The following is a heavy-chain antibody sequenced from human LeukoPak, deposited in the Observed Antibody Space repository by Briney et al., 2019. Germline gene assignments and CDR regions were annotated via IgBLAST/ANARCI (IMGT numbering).Heavy chain of an antibody. Sequence: PSETLPLTCTVSGGSISSHYLSWIQQPPGKGLEWIGYIYYSGSTNYNPYLQSRVTISVDTSKNPFSLKLSSVTAADTAVYYCARETGADFASGYRRLYYFDSSGHRTLVSVSS. V-gene: IGHV4-59*11. D-gene: IGHD3-3*01. CDR3: ARETGADFASGYRRLYYFDS. CDR2: IYYSGST. J-gene: IGHJ4*01. CDR1: GGSISSHY.